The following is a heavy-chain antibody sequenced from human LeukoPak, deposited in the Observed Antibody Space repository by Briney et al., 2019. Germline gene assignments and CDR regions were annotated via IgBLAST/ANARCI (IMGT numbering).Heavy chain of an antibody. J-gene: IGHJ4*02. CDR1: GFTFSSYS. D-gene: IGHD3-10*01. CDR2: ISSSSSTI. Sequence: GGSLRLSCAASGFTFSSYSMNWVRQAPGKGLEWVSYISSSSSTIYYADSVKGRFTISRDNAKNSLYLQMNSLRAEDTAVYYCARGTYYYGSGSSPFDYWGQGTLVTVSS. V-gene: IGHV3-48*04. CDR3: ARGTYYYGSGSSPFDY.